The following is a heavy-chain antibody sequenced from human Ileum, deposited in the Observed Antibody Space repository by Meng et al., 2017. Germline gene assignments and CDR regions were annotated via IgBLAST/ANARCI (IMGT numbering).Heavy chain of an antibody. D-gene: IGHD2-15*01. CDR3: AAFCSGGSCPDY. J-gene: IGHJ4*02. CDR1: GASISSYY. V-gene: IGHV4-59*01. CDR2: IHYSGST. Sequence: QVQLPESGPGLAKPSETLSLTCTVSGASISSYYWTWIRQPPGKGLDWIGYIHYSGSTNYNPSLKSRITMSVETSKNQVSLKLSSVTAADTTIYYCAAFCSGGSCPDYWGQGTLVTVSS.